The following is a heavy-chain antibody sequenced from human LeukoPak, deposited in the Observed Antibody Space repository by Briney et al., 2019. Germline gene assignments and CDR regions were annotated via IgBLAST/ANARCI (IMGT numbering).Heavy chain of an antibody. CDR3: ATRRPCSGATCYGLNY. CDR1: GDTFSSYY. V-gene: IGHV1-46*01. J-gene: IGHJ4*02. Sequence: ASVKVSCKASGDTFSSYYIHWVRQAPGQGLEWMGVSNPSGGPNGGSATYAQTFQGRVTMTRDTSTSTVYMELSSLKFEDTAVYYCATRRPCSGATCYGLNYWGQGTLVTVSS. D-gene: IGHD2-15*01. CDR2: SNPSGGPNGGSA.